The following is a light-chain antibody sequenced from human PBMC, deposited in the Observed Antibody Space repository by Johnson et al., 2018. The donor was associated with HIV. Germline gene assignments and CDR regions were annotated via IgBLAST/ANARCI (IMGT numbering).Light chain of an antibody. Sequence: QSVLTQPPSVSAAPGQKVTISCSGSSSNIGNNYVSWYQQLPGTAPKLLIYETNKRPSGIPDRFSGSKSGTSATLGITGLQTGDEADYYCGTWDSSLSAYVFGTGTQGTVL. CDR1: SSNIGNNY. CDR3: GTWDSSLSAYV. CDR2: ETN. V-gene: IGLV1-51*02. J-gene: IGLJ1*01.